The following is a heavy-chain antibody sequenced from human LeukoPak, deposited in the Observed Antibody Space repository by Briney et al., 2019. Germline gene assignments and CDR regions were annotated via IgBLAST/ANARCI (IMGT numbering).Heavy chain of an antibody. CDR2: ISAYNGNT. D-gene: IGHD3-10*01. J-gene: IGHJ4*02. CDR1: GYTSTSYG. Sequence: ASVKVSCKASGYTSTSYGISWVRQAPGQGLEWMGWISAYNGNTNYAQKFQGRVTMTRDTSISTAYMELSRLRSDDTAVYYCARGGRWMVRGVILHYWGQGTLVTVSS. CDR3: ARGGRWMVRGVILHY. V-gene: IGHV1-18*01.